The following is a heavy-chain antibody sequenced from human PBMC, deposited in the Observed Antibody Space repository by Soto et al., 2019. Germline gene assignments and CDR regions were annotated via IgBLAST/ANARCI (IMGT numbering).Heavy chain of an antibody. Sequence: PSETLSLTCTVSGGSVSSGDYYWSWIRQPPGKGLEWIGNIYYLGNTNDNPSLKSRVTVSLDTSKNLFSLRLTSFTAADTAVYYCARIPVDTAMIYWLDPWGQGTLVTVSS. CDR3: ARIPVDTAMIYWLDP. D-gene: IGHD5-18*01. J-gene: IGHJ5*02. CDR1: GGSVSSGDYY. V-gene: IGHV4-61*08. CDR2: IYYLGNT.